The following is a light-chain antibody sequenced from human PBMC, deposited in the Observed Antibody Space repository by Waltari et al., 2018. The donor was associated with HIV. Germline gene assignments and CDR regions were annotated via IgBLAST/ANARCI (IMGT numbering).Light chain of an antibody. CDR1: QSISYSSKNKNY. CDR2: WAS. V-gene: IGKV4-1*01. Sequence: DIVLTQSPDYLPVSLGERATMNCTSSQSISYSSKNKNYLVWYQQKPGQTPKVVIYWASTRESGVPDRFSGSGSGTDFTLTISSLQTEDVAIYDCQQYHSLPITFGQGTRLEIK. J-gene: IGKJ5*01. CDR3: QQYHSLPIT.